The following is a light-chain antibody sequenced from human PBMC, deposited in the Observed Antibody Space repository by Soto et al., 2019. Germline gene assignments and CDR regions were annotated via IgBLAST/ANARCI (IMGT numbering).Light chain of an antibody. V-gene: IGKV3-15*01. CDR1: QSVNSN. Sequence: EIVMTQSPVTLSVSPGDRATLSCRASQSVNSNLAWYQQKPGQTPKLLIYVASTRATGIPARFSGSGSGTEFTLTISSLQSEDFAGYYCQQYNVWPLTFGGGIKVEFK. CDR2: VAS. CDR3: QQYNVWPLT. J-gene: IGKJ4*01.